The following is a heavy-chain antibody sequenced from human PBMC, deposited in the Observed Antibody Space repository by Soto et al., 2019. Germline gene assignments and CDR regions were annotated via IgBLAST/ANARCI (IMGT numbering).Heavy chain of an antibody. CDR3: ARDVLVTISLYYYYGMDV. CDR2: ISYDGSNK. CDR1: GFTFSSYA. D-gene: IGHD5-12*01. Sequence: GGSLRLSCAASGFTFSSYAMHRVRQAPGKWLEWVTVISYDGSNKYYADSVKGRFTISRDNSKNTLYLQMNSLRAEDTAVYYCARDVLVTISLYYYYGMDVWGQGTTVTVSS. V-gene: IGHV3-30-3*01. J-gene: IGHJ6*02.